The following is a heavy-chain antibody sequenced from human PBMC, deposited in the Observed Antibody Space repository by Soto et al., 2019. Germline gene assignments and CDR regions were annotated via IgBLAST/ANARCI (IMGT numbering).Heavy chain of an antibody. CDR1: GGTFSSDG. V-gene: IGHV1-69*13. D-gene: IGHD3-22*01. J-gene: IGHJ2*01. CDR3: ARGRDTYYYDSSGYSGWYFDL. CDR2: ITPIFRAT. Sequence: SVKVSCKASGGTFSSDGISWVRQAPGQGLEWMGGITPIFRATKYAQKFQGRVTITADESTSTAYMELSSLRSEDTAVYYCARGRDTYYYDSSGYSGWYFDLWGRGTLVTVSS.